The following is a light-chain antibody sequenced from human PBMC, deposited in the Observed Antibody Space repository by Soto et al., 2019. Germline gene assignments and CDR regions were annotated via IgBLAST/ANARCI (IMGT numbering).Light chain of an antibody. CDR2: DAS. V-gene: IGKV3-11*01. Sequence: EIVLTQSPATLSLSPGERATLSCRASQSVSSYLAWYQQKPGQAPRLLIYDASNRATGIPARFSVSGSGTDFTLTISSLEPEDFAVYYCQQRSNWPPYPFGQGPKLEIK. J-gene: IGKJ2*01. CDR3: QQRSNWPPYP. CDR1: QSVSSY.